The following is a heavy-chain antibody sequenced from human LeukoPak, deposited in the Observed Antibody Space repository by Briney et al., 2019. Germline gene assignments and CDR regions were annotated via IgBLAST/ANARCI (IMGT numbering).Heavy chain of an antibody. J-gene: IGHJ5*02. CDR2: IYTSGST. CDR3: ARDPNWFDP. CDR1: GGSISSSSYY. V-gene: IGHV4-61*02. Sequence: SETLSLTCTVSGGSISSSSYYWSWIRQPAGKGLEWIGRIYTSGSTNYNPSLKSRVTMSVDTSKNQFSLKLSSVTAADTAVYYCARDPNWFDPWGQGTLVTVSS.